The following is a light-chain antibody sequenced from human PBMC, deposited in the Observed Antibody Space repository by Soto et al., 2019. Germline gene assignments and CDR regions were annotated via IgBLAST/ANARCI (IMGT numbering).Light chain of an antibody. Sequence: QSVLTQPPSASGTPGQRVTISCSGGSSNIGINTVNWYQQLPGTAPKVLIYTDNERPSGVPDRFSGSKSGTSASLAISGLQAEDEADYYCQSYDTSLSASIFGGGTKLTVL. V-gene: IGLV1-44*01. CDR3: QSYDTSLSASI. J-gene: IGLJ2*01. CDR1: SSNIGINT. CDR2: TDN.